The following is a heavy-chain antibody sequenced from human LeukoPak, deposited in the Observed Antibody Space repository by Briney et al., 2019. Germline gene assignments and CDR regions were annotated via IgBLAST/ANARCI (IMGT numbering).Heavy chain of an antibody. Sequence: SVKVSCKASGGTFSSYAISWVRQAPGQGREWMGRIIPIFGTANYAQKFQGRVTITTDESPSTAYMELSSLRSEDTAVYYCGRDRRRGLDYYRTWGQGTLVTVSS. CDR1: GGTFSSYA. V-gene: IGHV1-69*05. CDR2: IIPIFGTA. D-gene: IGHD3-10*01. CDR3: GRDRRRGLDYYRT. J-gene: IGHJ1*01.